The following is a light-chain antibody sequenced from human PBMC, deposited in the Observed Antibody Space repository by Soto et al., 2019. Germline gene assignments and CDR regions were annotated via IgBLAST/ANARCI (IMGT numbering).Light chain of an antibody. CDR3: QLHTA. J-gene: IGKJ1*01. Sequence: IMLKQSPGTLSLTPGKRATLSCRASQSIASSYLAWYQQKPGQAPRLLIFGASNRATAIPDRFSGSGSGTDFTLTISRLEPEDFAVYYCQLHTAFGQGTKVDIK. CDR1: QSIASSY. CDR2: GAS. V-gene: IGKV3-20*01.